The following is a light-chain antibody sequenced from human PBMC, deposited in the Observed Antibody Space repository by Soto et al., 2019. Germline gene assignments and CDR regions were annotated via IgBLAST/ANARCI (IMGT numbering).Light chain of an antibody. V-gene: IGKV1-5*03. CDR3: QQHLGRHT. CDR1: QTISSW. Sequence: DIQMTQSPSTLSGSVGDRVTITCRASQTISSWLAWYQQKPGKAPKLLIYKASTLKSGVPSRFSGSGSGTEFTLTISSLQPDDFAVYYCQQHLGRHTFGQGTKVDIK. J-gene: IGKJ1*01. CDR2: KAS.